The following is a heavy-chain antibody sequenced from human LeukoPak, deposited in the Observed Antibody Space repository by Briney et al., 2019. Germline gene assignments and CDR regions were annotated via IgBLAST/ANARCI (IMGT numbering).Heavy chain of an antibody. CDR3: ARGDRVVPPLYYYYCYLDV. CDR2: IVPLIGTA. J-gene: IGHJ6*03. V-gene: IGHV1-69*05. CDR1: GGTLCIYA. Sequence: ASVKVSCKASGGTLCIYAISWVRQAPGQGLEWMGGIVPLIGTAHYAEKFRDRVTITTDGSTNTAYMELSSLRSEDTAVYYCARGDRVVPPLYYYYCYLDVWGKGTTVTVSS. D-gene: IGHD2-15*01.